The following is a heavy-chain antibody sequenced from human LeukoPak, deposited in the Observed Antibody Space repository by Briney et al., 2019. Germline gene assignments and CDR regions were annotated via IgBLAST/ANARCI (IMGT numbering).Heavy chain of an antibody. CDR1: GGSISNYY. V-gene: IGHV4-59*08. CDR2: LSYTGTT. D-gene: IGHD6-25*01. Sequence: SETLSLTCAVSGGSISNYYWSWLRQPPGKGLEWIGYLSYTGTTNYNPSLKSRVTISGDTSKNQFSLKLSSVTAADTAVYYCARYYIAAGFDYWGQGTLVTVSS. CDR3: ARYYIAAGFDY. J-gene: IGHJ4*02.